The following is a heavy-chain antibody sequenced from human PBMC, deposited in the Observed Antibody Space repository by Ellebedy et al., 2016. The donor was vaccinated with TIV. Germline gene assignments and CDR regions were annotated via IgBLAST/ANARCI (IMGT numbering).Heavy chain of an antibody. D-gene: IGHD3-16*01. CDR1: GASISTHY. CDR3: ATDWGRAAVL. CDR2: IYNTGST. J-gene: IGHJ4*02. V-gene: IGHV4-59*11. Sequence: SETLSLTXTVSGASISTHYWSWIRQPPGKGLEWIGYIYNTGSTTYNPSLKGRISTSTDTSRNQLSLNLTSVTASDTAVYYCATDWGRAAVLWGQGTLVTVSS.